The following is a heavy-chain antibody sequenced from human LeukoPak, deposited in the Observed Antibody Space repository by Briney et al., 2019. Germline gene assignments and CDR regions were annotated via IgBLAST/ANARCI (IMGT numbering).Heavy chain of an antibody. V-gene: IGHV4-34*01. CDR3: ARERGRNGSGSYYKAGYYYYYMDV. CDR1: GGSFSGYY. Sequence: SETLSLTCAVYGGSFSGYYWSWIRQPPGKGLEWIGEINHSGSTNYNPSLKSRVTISVDTSKNQFSLKLSSVTAADTAVYYCARERGRNGSGSYYKAGYYYYYMDVWGKGTTATISS. J-gene: IGHJ6*03. CDR2: INHSGST. D-gene: IGHD3-10*01.